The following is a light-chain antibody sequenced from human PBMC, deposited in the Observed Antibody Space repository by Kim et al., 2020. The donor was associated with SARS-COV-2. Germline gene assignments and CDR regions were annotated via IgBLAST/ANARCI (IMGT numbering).Light chain of an antibody. Sequence: SPGKSATLSCTASQRRNSNYVTWYQQKRCLAPSLLMFATSSRATGIPDRFSGSVSGTDFTLTISRLEPEDSSVYYCQQFGTSPWTFGQRTKVDIK. V-gene: IGKV3-20*01. CDR2: ATS. CDR3: QQFGTSPWT. J-gene: IGKJ1*01. CDR1: QRRNSNY.